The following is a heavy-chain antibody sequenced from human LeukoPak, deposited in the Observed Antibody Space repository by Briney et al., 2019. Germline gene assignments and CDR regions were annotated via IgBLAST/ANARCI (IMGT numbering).Heavy chain of an antibody. CDR2: IYHSGTT. CDR1: CGSITSYF. J-gene: IGHJ1*01. V-gene: IGHV4-59*01. Sequence: SETLSLTCTVSCGSITSYFWSWIRQPPGRRLEWIGYIYHSGTTNYNPSLKSRVTISADTSKNQFSLRLTSVTAADTAVYYCAQKAPFSPTYSQQWGQGTLVTVSS. D-gene: IGHD2/OR15-2a*01. CDR3: AQKAPFSPTYSQQ.